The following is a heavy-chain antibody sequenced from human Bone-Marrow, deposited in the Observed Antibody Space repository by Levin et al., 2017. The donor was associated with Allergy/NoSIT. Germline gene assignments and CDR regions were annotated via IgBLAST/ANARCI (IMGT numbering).Heavy chain of an antibody. Sequence: SSETLSLTCTVYGGSLSAYWWNWIRQSPGKGLEWIGEINHRGSTNYNPSLKTRVSISADTSKNQFSLRLFSVTAADTAVYYCATKYCGGDACRGLLDNWGQGTLVTVSS. J-gene: IGHJ4*02. CDR2: INHRGST. D-gene: IGHD2-21*01. V-gene: IGHV4-34*01. CDR3: ATKYCGGDACRGLLDN. CDR1: GGSLSAYW.